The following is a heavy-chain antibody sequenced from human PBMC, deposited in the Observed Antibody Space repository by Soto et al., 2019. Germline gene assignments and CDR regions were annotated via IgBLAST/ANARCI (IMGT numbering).Heavy chain of an antibody. V-gene: IGHV1-69*01. CDR1: GDTFKNCV. D-gene: IGHD3-10*01. J-gene: IGHJ6*02. CDR2: IIPLCCTT. Sequence: QVQVVQSGVEVRRPGSSVKVSCKASGDTFKNCVISWVRQAPGQGLEWMGGIIPLCCTTDFAQRCQARLTITTYESTTTAYMELSRLRSDDTATYYCAAELGFGKLSVVWGQGTTVIVSS. CDR3: AAELGFGKLSVV.